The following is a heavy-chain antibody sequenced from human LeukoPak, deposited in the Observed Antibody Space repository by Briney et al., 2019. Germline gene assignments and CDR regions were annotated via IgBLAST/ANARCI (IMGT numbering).Heavy chain of an antibody. CDR1: GYSISSGYY. Sequence: SETLSLTCTVSGYSISSGYYWGWIRQPPGKGLEWIGSIYHSGSTYYNPSLKSRVTISVDTSKNQFSLKLSSVTAADTAVYYCARHGLLWFGELSGFDYWGQGTLVTVSS. CDR2: IYHSGST. D-gene: IGHD3-10*01. CDR3: ARHGLLWFGELSGFDY. V-gene: IGHV4-38-2*02. J-gene: IGHJ4*02.